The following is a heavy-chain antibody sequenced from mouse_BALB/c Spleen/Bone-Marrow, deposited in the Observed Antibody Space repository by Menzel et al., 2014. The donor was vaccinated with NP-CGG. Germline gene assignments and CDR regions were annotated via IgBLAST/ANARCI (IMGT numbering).Heavy chain of an antibody. CDR2: ISTYYGDA. Sequence: VQFQQSGAELVRPGVSVKISCKGSGYTFTDYAMHWVKQSHAKSLEWIGVISTYYGDARYNQNFKGKATMTVDRSSSTAYMELARLTSEDSAIYYCARRYANPYYAMDYWGQRTSVTVSS. J-gene: IGHJ4*01. CDR1: GYTFTDYA. CDR3: ARRYANPYYAMDY. D-gene: IGHD2-10*02. V-gene: IGHV1S137*01.